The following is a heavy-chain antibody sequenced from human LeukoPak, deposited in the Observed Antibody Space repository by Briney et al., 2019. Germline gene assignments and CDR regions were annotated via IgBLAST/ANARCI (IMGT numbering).Heavy chain of an antibody. V-gene: IGHV4-59*13. J-gene: IGHJ4*02. D-gene: IGHD3-22*01. CDR1: GGSMSGYY. Sequence: PSETLSLTCSVSGGSMSGYYWSWIRQPPGKGLEWIGYIFYSGGTNYNPSLKSRVTISVDTSKSHFSLKLNSVTTADTAMYYCARAGNYYYSSGYYSHFDYWGQGTLVTVSS. CDR3: ARAGNYYYSSGYYSHFDY. CDR2: IFYSGGT.